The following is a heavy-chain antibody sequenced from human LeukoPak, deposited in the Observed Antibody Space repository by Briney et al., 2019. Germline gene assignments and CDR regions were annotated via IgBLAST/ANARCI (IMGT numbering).Heavy chain of an antibody. D-gene: IGHD6-13*01. CDR3: ARTPPSIAAAGTNDWFDP. V-gene: IGHV4-30-4*01. CDR2: IYYSGST. Sequence: PSQTLSLTCTVSGGSISSGDYYWSWIRQPPGKGLEWIGYIYYSGSTYYNPSLKSRVTISVDTSKNQFSLKLSSVTAAGTAVYYCARTPPSIAAAGTNDWFDPWGQGTLVTVSS. J-gene: IGHJ5*02. CDR1: GGSISSGDYY.